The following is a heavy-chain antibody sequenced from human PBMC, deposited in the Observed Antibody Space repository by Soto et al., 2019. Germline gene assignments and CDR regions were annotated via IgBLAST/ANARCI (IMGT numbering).Heavy chain of an antibody. Sequence: HLVESGGGLVQPGGSLRLSCAASGFTFSDYPMNWVRQAPGKGLEWVSSIRTNSSAIYFADSVRGRFNISRDNARNSLYLQLTSLRDEDTAVYYCARETPAFDSWGQGTLVTVSS. CDR1: GFTFSDYP. D-gene: IGHD2-15*01. CDR3: ARETPAFDS. J-gene: IGHJ4*02. V-gene: IGHV3-48*02. CDR2: IRTNSSAI.